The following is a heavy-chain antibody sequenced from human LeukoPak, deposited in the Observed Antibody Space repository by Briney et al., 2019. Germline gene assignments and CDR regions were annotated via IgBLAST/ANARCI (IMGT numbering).Heavy chain of an antibody. J-gene: IGHJ3*02. CDR1: GYSFTNYW. Sequence: GESLKISCKGSGYSFTNYWIAWVRQTPGKGLEWMGIIYPGDSDTRYSPSFQGQVTISGDKSISTAYLQWSSLKAPDSAMYYCARRCSTIEALDIWGQGTMVTVSS. D-gene: IGHD1-1*01. CDR2: IYPGDSDT. CDR3: ARRCSTIEALDI. V-gene: IGHV5-51*01.